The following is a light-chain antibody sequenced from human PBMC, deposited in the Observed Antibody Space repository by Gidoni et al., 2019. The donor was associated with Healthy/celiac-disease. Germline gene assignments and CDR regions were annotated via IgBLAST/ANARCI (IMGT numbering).Light chain of an antibody. CDR3: QQYNSYLWT. J-gene: IGKJ1*01. CDR1: QSISSW. Sequence: DIQMTQSPSTLSASVGDRVTITCRASQSISSWLAWYQQKPGKAPKLLIYKASSLESGVPSRFSGSGSGTEFTLTISSLQPDDFATYYCQQYNSYLWTFGQXTKVDIK. V-gene: IGKV1-5*03. CDR2: KAS.